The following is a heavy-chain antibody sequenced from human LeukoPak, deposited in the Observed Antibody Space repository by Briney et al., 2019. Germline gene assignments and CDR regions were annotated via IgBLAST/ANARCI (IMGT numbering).Heavy chain of an antibody. CDR2: ISYDGSNK. CDR3: AKETSDGITIFWEDY. V-gene: IGHV3-30*04. D-gene: IGHD3-3*01. CDR1: GFTFSSYA. Sequence: GGSLRLSCAASGFTFSSYAMHWVRQAPGKGLEWVAVISYDGSNKYYADSVKGRFTISRDNSKNTLYLQMNSLRAEDTAVYYCAKETSDGITIFWEDYWGQGTLVTVSS. J-gene: IGHJ4*02.